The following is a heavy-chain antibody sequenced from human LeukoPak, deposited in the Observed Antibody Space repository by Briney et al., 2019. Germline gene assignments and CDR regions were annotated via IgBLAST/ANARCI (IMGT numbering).Heavy chain of an antibody. V-gene: IGHV3-30*04. CDR1: GFTFSSYA. Sequence: GSLRLSCAASGFTFSSYAMHWVRQAPGKGLEWVAVISYDGSNKYYADSVKGRFTISRDNSKNTLYLQMNSLRAEDTAVYYCARVKRPRIAAAFDYWGQGTLVTVSS. CDR3: ARVKRPRIAAAFDY. J-gene: IGHJ4*02. D-gene: IGHD6-13*01. CDR2: ISYDGSNK.